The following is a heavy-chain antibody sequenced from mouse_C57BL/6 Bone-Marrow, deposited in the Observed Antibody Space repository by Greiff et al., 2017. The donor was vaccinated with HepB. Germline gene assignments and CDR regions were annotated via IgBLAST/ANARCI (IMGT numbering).Heavy chain of an antibody. CDR2: INPSSGYT. CDR3: ASYGKAHYYAMDY. J-gene: IGHJ4*01. Sequence: QVQLQQSGAELARPGASVKMSCKASGYTFTSYTMHWVKQRPGQGLEWIGYINPSSGYTKYNQKFKDKATLTADKSSSTAYMQLSSLTSEDSAVYYCASYGKAHYYAMDYWGQGTSVTVSS. CDR1: GYTFTSYT. D-gene: IGHD2-1*01. V-gene: IGHV1-4*01.